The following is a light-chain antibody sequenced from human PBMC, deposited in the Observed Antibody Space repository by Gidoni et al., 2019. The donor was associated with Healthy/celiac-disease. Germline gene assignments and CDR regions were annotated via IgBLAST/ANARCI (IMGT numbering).Light chain of an antibody. J-gene: IGKJ3*01. CDR2: GAS. CDR1: QSVSSSY. V-gene: IGKV3-20*01. Sequence: EIVLTQSPGTLSLSPGERATISCRASQSVSSSYLAWYQQKPGQAPRLLIDGASSRATGIPDRFSGSGSGTDFTLTISRLEPEDFAVYYCQQYGSSRFTFGPGTKVDIK. CDR3: QQYGSSRFT.